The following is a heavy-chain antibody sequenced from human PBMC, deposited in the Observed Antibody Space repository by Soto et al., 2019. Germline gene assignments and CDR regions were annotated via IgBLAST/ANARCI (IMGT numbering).Heavy chain of an antibody. Sequence: SETLSLTCTVSGGSISSYYWSWIRQPPGKGLEWIGYIYYSGSTNYNPSLKSRVTISVDTSKNQFSLKLSSVTAADTAVYYCARSHYDFWSGYLNYYMDVWGKGTTVTVS. V-gene: IGHV4-59*01. CDR3: ARSHYDFWSGYLNYYMDV. CDR1: GGSISSYY. D-gene: IGHD3-3*01. J-gene: IGHJ6*03. CDR2: IYYSGST.